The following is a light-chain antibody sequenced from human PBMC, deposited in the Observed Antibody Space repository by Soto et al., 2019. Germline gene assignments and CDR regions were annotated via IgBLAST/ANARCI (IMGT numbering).Light chain of an antibody. CDR1: SGHSNYA. V-gene: IGLV4-69*02. J-gene: IGLJ2*01. CDR3: QTWATGVV. CDR2: LNSDGSH. Sequence: QPVLTQSPSASASLGASVKLICTLSSGHSNYAIAWLQQRPEKGPQYLMRLNSDGSHSRGDKVPDRFSGSSSGSERYLTISSLQSDDEADYYCQTWATGVVFGGGTKVTVL.